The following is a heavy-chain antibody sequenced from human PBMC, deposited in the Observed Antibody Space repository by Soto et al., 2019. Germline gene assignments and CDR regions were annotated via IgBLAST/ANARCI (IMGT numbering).Heavy chain of an antibody. J-gene: IGHJ4*02. CDR1: GFTFSSYS. D-gene: IGHD3-10*01. V-gene: IGHV3-21*01. CDR2: ISSSSSYI. CDR3: ARAIPRYYYISGSSDY. Sequence: PGGSLRLSCAASGFTFSSYSMNWVRQAPGQGLEWVSSISSSSSYIYYADPVKGRFTISRDNAKNSLYLQMNSLRAEDTAVYYCARAIPRYYYISGSSDYWGQGTLVTVSS.